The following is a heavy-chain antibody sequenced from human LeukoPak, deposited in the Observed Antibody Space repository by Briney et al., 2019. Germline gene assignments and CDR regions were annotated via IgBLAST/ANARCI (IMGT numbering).Heavy chain of an antibody. CDR3: AREGDIVVVPAAIDYYYYGMDV. J-gene: IGHJ6*02. CDR2: ISAYNGNT. Sequence: ASVKVSCKASGYTFTSYGISWVRQAPGQGLEWMGWISAYNGNTNYAQKLQGRGTMTTDTSTSTAYMELRSLRSDDTAVYYCAREGDIVVVPAAIDYYYYGMDVWGQGTTVTVPS. D-gene: IGHD2-2*01. CDR1: GYTFTSYG. V-gene: IGHV1-18*01.